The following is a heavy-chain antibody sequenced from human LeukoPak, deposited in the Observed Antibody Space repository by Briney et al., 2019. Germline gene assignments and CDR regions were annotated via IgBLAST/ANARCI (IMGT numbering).Heavy chain of an antibody. CDR2: IYPGDSDT. CDR3: ARLPGIAEAGTWYFDY. D-gene: IGHD6-19*01. Sequence: GESLKISCKGSGYSFTSYWIGWVRQMPGKGLEWMGIIYPGDSDTRYSPSFQGQVTISADKSISTAHLQWSSLKASDTAMYYCARLPGIAEAGTWYFDYWGQGTLVTVSS. V-gene: IGHV5-51*01. J-gene: IGHJ4*02. CDR1: GYSFTSYW.